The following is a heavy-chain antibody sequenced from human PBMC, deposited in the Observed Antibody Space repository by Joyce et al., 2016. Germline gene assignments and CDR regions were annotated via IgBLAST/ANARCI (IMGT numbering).Heavy chain of an antibody. D-gene: IGHD3-10*01. Sequence: EVQLVESGGGLVQPGRSLRLSCSASGFTFDDYAMPWVRQDPGKGLEWGSGISWNSGSIDYADSVKGRFTISRDNAKNSLYLQMNSLRAEDTALYYCTKGNNYYGSESHFDYWGQGTLVTVSS. V-gene: IGHV3-9*01. CDR3: TKGNNYYGSESHFDY. CDR2: ISWNSGSI. J-gene: IGHJ4*02. CDR1: GFTFDDYA.